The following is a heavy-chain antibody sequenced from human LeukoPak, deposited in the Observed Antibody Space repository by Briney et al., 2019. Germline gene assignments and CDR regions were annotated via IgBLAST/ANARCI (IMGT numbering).Heavy chain of an antibody. Sequence: ASLKVSCKASGYTFTGYYMHWVRQAPGDGLEWMGWINTNSGGTTYAQKFQGRVTMTRDTSISTAYMELSRLRSDDTAVYYCARGSETYPNYFDYWGQGTLVTVSS. J-gene: IGHJ4*02. CDR2: INTNSGGT. CDR3: ARGSETYPNYFDY. CDR1: GYTFTGYY. V-gene: IGHV1-2*02.